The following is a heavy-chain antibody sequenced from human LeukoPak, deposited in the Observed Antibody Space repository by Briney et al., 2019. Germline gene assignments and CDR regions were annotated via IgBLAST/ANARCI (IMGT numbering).Heavy chain of an antibody. J-gene: IGHJ5*02. Sequence: SETLSLTCTVSGGSMRSYFWSWIRQPPGKGLEWIGYIYHSGTTHYSPSLKGRVTLSVDPSKNQFSLNLSSVTAADTAVYYCAPPPYYYEANGYSVAWGQGTLVTVSS. CDR1: GGSMRSYF. V-gene: IGHV4-59*12. D-gene: IGHD3-22*01. CDR3: APPPYYYEANGYSVA. CDR2: IYHSGTT.